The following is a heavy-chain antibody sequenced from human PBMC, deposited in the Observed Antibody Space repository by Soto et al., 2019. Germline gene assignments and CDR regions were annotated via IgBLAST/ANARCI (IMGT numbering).Heavy chain of an antibody. V-gene: IGHV4-61*01. D-gene: IGHD3-3*01. Sequence: PSETLSLTCNVSGVIVSRGTYYWSWIRQPPGKGLEWIGYIYYSGSTNYNPSLKSRVTISVDTSKNQFSLKLSSVTAADTAVYYCARGGERVTYYDFWSGSSPNWFDPWGQGTLVTVSS. J-gene: IGHJ5*02. CDR1: GVIVSRGTYY. CDR3: ARGGERVTYYDFWSGSSPNWFDP. CDR2: IYYSGST.